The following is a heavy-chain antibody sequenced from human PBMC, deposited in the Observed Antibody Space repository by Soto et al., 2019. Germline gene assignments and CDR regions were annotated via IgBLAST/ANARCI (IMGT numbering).Heavy chain of an antibody. J-gene: IGHJ4*01. V-gene: IGHV3-15*07. D-gene: IGHD3-22*01. CDR1: GFTFTNAW. CDR2: IKSKTDGGTT. CDR3: TTDSYSTIIIVRFDY. Sequence: PGGSLRLSCAASGFTFTNAWINWVRQAPGKGLEWVGRIKSKTDGGTTDYAEPVKGRFAISRDDSNNMVYLQMNSLKIEDTAVYYCTTDSYSTIIIVRFDYWGHGT.